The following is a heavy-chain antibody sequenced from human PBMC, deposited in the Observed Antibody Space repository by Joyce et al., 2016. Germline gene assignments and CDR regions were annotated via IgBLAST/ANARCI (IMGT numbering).Heavy chain of an antibody. Sequence: EVQLVESGGRLVQPGGSLRLSCAAFGFMCSSYWRIWVRQVQGKGLEWVANRNQDGSEKNDVDSVKGRFTISRDNAKKSLYLQMNSLRAEDTAVYYCAREARMQLTYYYFGLDVWGQGTTVVVSS. CDR2: RNQDGSEK. J-gene: IGHJ6*02. V-gene: IGHV3-7*01. D-gene: IGHD5-18*01. CDR3: AREARMQLTYYYFGLDV. CDR1: GFMCSSYW.